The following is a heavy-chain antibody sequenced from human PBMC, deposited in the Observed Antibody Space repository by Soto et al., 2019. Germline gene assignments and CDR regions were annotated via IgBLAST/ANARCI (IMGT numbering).Heavy chain of an antibody. CDR2: INSDGTST. Sequence: EVQLVESGGGLVQPGGSLRLSCAVSGFAFSSYWMHWVRQTPGKGLVWVSRINSDGTSTAYADSVKGRFTISRDNAKDTQYLEMNSLRAEDTAVYYCARDGWDLEWLLRVYSYMDVWGKGTTVTVSS. CDR1: GFAFSSYW. J-gene: IGHJ6*03. D-gene: IGHD3-3*01. V-gene: IGHV3-74*01. CDR3: ARDGWDLEWLLRVYSYMDV.